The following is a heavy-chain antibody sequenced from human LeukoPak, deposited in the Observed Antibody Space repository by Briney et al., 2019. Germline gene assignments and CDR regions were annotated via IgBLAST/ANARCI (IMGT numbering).Heavy chain of an antibody. CDR1: GFTFSISA. CDR3: AKVSESNYDILTGYYTPYYFDY. Sequence: GGSLRLSCAASGFTFSISAMSWVRQAPGKGLEWVSGISDSGGSTFYADSVKGRVTISRDNSKNRVYLQMNSLRADDTAVYYCAKVSESNYDILTGYYTPYYFDYWGQGTLVTVSS. CDR2: ISDSGGST. D-gene: IGHD3-9*01. V-gene: IGHV3-23*01. J-gene: IGHJ4*02.